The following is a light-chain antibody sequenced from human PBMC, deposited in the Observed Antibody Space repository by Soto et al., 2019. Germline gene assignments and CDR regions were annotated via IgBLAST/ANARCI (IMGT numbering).Light chain of an antibody. CDR2: GSS. CDR3: QQYGSSPPYT. J-gene: IGKJ2*01. Sequence: EVVLTQSPGTLSLSGGERATLSCRASQSVSNKYLAWYQQKPGQAPRLLIFGSSDRATGIPDRFSGSGSGTDFTLTISRLEPEDFAVYYCQQYGSSPPYTFGQWTKLEIK. CDR1: QSVSNKY. V-gene: IGKV3-20*01.